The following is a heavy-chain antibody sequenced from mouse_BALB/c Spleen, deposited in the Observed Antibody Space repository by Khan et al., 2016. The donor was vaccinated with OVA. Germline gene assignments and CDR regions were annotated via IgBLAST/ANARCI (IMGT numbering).Heavy chain of an antibody. D-gene: IGHD1-1*01. CDR3: ACELRGFAY. CDR2: ISYSGNT. J-gene: IGHJ3*01. CDR1: GDSITRGY. Sequence: EVQLQESGPSLVKPSQTLSLTCSVTGDSITRGYWNWIRKFPGNKLDYMGYISYSGNTYCNPSLKSRISITRDTSKNQYYLQLNSVTTEDTATYYCACELRGFAYWGQGTPVTVS. V-gene: IGHV3-8*02.